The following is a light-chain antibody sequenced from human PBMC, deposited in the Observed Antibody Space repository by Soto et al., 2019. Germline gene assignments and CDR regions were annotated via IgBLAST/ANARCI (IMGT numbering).Light chain of an antibody. Sequence: DIVLTQSPGTLSLSPGERATLSCRASQSVSSSYLAWYQQKPGQAPRLLIYGASSRDTGIPDRFSGSESGTDFTLTISRLEPEDVAVYYCQQYGSSPWTFGPGIKVEIK. J-gene: IGKJ1*01. CDR3: QQYGSSPWT. V-gene: IGKV3-20*01. CDR1: QSVSSSY. CDR2: GAS.